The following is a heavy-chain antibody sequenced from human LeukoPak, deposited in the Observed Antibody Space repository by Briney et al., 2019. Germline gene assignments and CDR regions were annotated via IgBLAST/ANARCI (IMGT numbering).Heavy chain of an antibody. CDR2: INPNSGGT. CDR1: GYTFTGYY. V-gene: IGHV1-2*02. D-gene: IGHD2-15*01. J-gene: IGHJ4*02. CDR3: ARVGFCSGGLCPYYFDY. Sequence: ASVKVSCKASGYTFTGYYMHWVRQAPGQGLEWMGWINPNSGGTSFAQKFQGRVTMTRDTSISTAYMELSRLRSDDTAGYYCARVGFCSGGLCPYYFDYWGQGTLVTVSS.